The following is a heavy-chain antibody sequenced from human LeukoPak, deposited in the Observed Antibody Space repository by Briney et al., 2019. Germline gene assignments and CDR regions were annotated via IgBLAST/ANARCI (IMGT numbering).Heavy chain of an antibody. Sequence: GGSLRLSCAASGFTFDDYAMHWVRHAPGKGLEWVSLISWDGGSTYYADSVKGRFTISRDNPKTSLSLQMNSLRAADTAVYYCARSPRGYSFYFDYWGQGTLVTVSS. CDR2: ISWDGGST. V-gene: IGHV3-43D*03. D-gene: IGHD3-22*01. CDR3: ARSPRGYSFYFDY. CDR1: GFTFDDYA. J-gene: IGHJ4*02.